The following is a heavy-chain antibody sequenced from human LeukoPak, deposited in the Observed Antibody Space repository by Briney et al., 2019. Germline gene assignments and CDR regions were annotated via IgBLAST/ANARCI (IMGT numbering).Heavy chain of an antibody. J-gene: IGHJ4*02. CDR1: GFTLTSCA. CDR3: ANDADDYVSYFDY. CDR2: ITASGATT. V-gene: IGHV3-23*01. Sequence: PGGSLRISCAASGFTLTSCAMTWVRQTPGKGLEWVSGITASGATTYYADSVKGRFTISRDNSKNTLYLQMNSLRAEDTAVYYCANDADDYVSYFDYWGQGTLVTVSS. D-gene: IGHD3-16*01.